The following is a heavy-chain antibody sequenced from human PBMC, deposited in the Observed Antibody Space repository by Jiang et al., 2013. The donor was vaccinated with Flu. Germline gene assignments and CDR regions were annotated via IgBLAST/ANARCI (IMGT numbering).Heavy chain of an antibody. D-gene: IGHD1-26*01. V-gene: IGHV3-74*01. CDR3: ARDNKGATLNY. Sequence: GLIQPGGSLRLSCAASGFTFSNDWMHWVRQAPGKGLVWVSRINSDGSSTNYADSVKGRFTISRDNAKNTLYLQMNSLRAEDTAVYYCARDNKGATLNYWGQGTLVTVSS. CDR1: GFTFSNDW. J-gene: IGHJ4*02. CDR2: INSDGSST.